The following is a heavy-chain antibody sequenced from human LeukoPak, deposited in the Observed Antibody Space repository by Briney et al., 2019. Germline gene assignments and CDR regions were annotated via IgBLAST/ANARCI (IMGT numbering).Heavy chain of an antibody. Sequence: SETLSLTCTVSGGSISSGSFYWNWIRQPAGKGLEWIGSIYYSGSTYYNPSLKSRVTISVDTSKNQFSLKLSSVTAADTAVYYCARLCLYGDQGFDYWGQGTLVTVSS. D-gene: IGHD4-17*01. CDR2: IYYSGST. J-gene: IGHJ4*02. CDR3: ARLCLYGDQGFDY. V-gene: IGHV4-39*01. CDR1: GGSISSGSFY.